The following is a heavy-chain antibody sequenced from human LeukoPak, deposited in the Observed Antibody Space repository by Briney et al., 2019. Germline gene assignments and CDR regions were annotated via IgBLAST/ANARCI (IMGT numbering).Heavy chain of an antibody. CDR3: ARDGATNKYDILTGADYYMDV. Sequence: ASVKVSCKASGYTFTSCDVNWVRQDTGQGLEWMGWMNPNSGNTGYAQKFQGRVTMTRNTSISTAYMELSSLRSDDTDVYYCARDGATNKYDILTGADYYMDVWGKGTTVTVSS. J-gene: IGHJ6*03. CDR2: MNPNSGNT. V-gene: IGHV1-8*01. D-gene: IGHD3-9*01. CDR1: GYTFTSCD.